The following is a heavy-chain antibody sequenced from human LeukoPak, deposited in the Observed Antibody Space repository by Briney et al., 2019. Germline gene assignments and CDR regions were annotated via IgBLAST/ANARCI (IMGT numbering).Heavy chain of an antibody. CDR1: GFTFSNYV. V-gene: IGHV3-30*03. CDR3: ARGPSGYHNT. D-gene: IGHD5-12*01. CDR2: ISYDGSDK. Sequence: GRSLRLSCAASGFTFSNYVMHWVRQAPGKGLEWVALISYDGSDKYYADSVKGRFTISRDNSKNTLYLQMNSLRAEDTAVYYCARGPSGYHNTGGQGTLVTVSS. J-gene: IGHJ4*02.